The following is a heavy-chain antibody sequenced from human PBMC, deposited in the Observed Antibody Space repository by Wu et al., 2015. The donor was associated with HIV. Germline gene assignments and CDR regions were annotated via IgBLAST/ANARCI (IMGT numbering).Heavy chain of an antibody. CDR1: GYTFTGNY. CDR2: INPKRGGA. J-gene: IGHJ4*02. Sequence: QVQLIQSGAELKKPGASVKVSCKTSGYTFTGNYLHWIRQAPGEGLEWMGWINPKRGGAKYAQKFQGRVTMTSDPSINTGYMELSGLRSDDTAVYFCASFAPRKAVDYWGQGTLVTVSS. D-gene: IGHD6-19*01. CDR3: ASFAPRKAVDY. V-gene: IGHV1-2*02.